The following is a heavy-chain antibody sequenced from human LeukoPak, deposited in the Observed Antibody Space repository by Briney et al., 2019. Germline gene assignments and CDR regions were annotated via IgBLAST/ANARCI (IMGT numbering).Heavy chain of an antibody. CDR2: INPNSGGT. CDR3: ARAPSIAAAPYYMDV. CDR1: GYTFTGYY. V-gene: IGHV1-2*06. Sequence: GASVKVSCKASGYTFTGYYMHWVRQAPGQGLEWMGRINPNSGGTNYAQKFQGRVTMTRDTSISTAYMELSRLRSDDTAVYYCARAPSIAAAPYYMDVWGKGTTVTVSS. J-gene: IGHJ6*03. D-gene: IGHD6-13*01.